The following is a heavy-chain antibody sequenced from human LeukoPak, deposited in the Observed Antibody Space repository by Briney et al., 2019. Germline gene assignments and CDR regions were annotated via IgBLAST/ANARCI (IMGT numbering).Heavy chain of an antibody. CDR2: VYFNGDT. J-gene: IGHJ4*02. V-gene: IGHV4-59*08. CDR1: GGSISSYY. D-gene: IGHD3-16*01. Sequence: SETLSLTCTVSGGSISSYYWTWVRQPPGKGLQWIGNVYFNGDTNYNPSLNSRVTISVDTSKNQFSLKLNSVTAADTAVYYCARQYGLMRAYRHFDYWGQGILVSVSA. CDR3: ARQYGLMRAYRHFDY.